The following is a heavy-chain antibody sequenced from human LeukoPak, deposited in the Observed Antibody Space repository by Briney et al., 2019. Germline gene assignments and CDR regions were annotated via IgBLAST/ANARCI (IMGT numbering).Heavy chain of an antibody. CDR2: IYYSGST. CDR1: GGSISSYY. V-gene: IGHV4-59*01. J-gene: IGHJ3*02. D-gene: IGHD3-10*01. CDR3: ARDLGRIYYGSGSPNDAFDI. Sequence: PSETLSLTCTVSGGSISSYYWSWIWQPPGKGLEWIGYIYYSGSTNYNPSLKSRVTISVDTSKNQFSLKLSSVTAADTAVYYCARDLGRIYYGSGSPNDAFDIWGQGTMVTVSS.